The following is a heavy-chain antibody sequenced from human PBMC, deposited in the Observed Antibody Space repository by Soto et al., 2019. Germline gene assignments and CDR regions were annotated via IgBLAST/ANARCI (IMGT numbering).Heavy chain of an antibody. Sequence: EVQLVESGGGLVQPGGSLKLSCAASGFTFSGSAMHWVRQASGKGLERVGRIRNKANNYATAYAASVKGRFTISRDDSKNAAYLQMNSLKTEDTAVYYCASSAVAVADYYLDLWGRGTLVTVSS. CDR3: ASSAVAVADYYLDL. J-gene: IGHJ2*01. CDR1: GFTFSGSA. V-gene: IGHV3-73*02. CDR2: IRNKANNYAT. D-gene: IGHD6-19*01.